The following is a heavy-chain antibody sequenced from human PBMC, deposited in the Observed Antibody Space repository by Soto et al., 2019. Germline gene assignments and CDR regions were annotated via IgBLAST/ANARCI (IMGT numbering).Heavy chain of an antibody. J-gene: IGHJ4*02. CDR2: IVPTLRLT. D-gene: IGHD4-17*01. Sequence: QVQLVQSGAEVKKPGSSLKVSCETSGGTSTVYSISWVRQAPGQGLQWMGRIVPTLRLTNYAQEFQGRLSITADTSKSTADIELSSLTSEYAGVYHLTTEYYGAGRVGLSYWGQGTLVNVSS. CDR1: GGTSTVYS. V-gene: IGHV1-69*02. CDR3: TTEYYGAGRVGLSY.